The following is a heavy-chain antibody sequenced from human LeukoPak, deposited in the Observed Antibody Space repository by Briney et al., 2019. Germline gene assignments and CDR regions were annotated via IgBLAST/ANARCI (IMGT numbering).Heavy chain of an antibody. Sequence: SETLSLTCTVSGGSISSYYWSWIRQPPGKGLEWIGEINHSGSTNYNPSLKSRVTISVDTSKNQFSLKLSSVTAADTAVYYCARGLRDYDSSGTFYYFDYWGQGTLVTVSS. V-gene: IGHV4-34*01. J-gene: IGHJ4*02. CDR3: ARGLRDYDSSGTFYYFDY. CDR2: INHSGST. CDR1: GGSISSYY. D-gene: IGHD3-22*01.